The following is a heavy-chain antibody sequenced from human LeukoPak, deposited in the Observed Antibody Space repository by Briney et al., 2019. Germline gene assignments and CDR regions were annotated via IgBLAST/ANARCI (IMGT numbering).Heavy chain of an antibody. J-gene: IGHJ4*02. D-gene: IGHD3-10*01. V-gene: IGHV3-23*01. Sequence: GGSLRLSCAASGFTFSSYAMSWVRQAPGKGLEWVSAISGSGGSTYYADSVKGRFTISRDNSKNTLYLQMNSLRAEDTAVYYCAKDLDPDTSGSGSLPDYWGQGTLVTVSS. CDR3: AKDLDPDTSGSGSLPDY. CDR1: GFTFSSYA. CDR2: ISGSGGST.